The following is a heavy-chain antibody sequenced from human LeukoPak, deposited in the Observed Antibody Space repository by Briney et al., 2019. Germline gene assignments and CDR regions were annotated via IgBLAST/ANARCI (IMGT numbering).Heavy chain of an antibody. Sequence: PRRCPRLSCAASGLTFSSSGMHWVRQAPGKGLEWVAVISVDGSNKYCSDSVEGRFTISRDTSKTTLYRTLSSLRAEATSVVCCAKDAIPGGIASVGTGWFDYWGQGTLVTVSS. CDR1: GLTFSSSG. CDR3: AKDAIPGGIASVGTGWFDY. CDR2: ISVDGSNK. D-gene: IGHD6-13*01. J-gene: IGHJ4*02. V-gene: IGHV3-30*18.